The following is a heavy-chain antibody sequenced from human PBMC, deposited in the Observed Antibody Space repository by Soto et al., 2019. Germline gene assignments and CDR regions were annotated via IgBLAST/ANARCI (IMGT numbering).Heavy chain of an antibody. D-gene: IGHD5-18*01. V-gene: IGHV3-48*02. CDR3: ARDPPGTAMVLYYYYYGMDV. J-gene: IGHJ6*02. CDR1: GFTFSSYS. Sequence: GGSLRLSCAASGFTFSSYSMNWVRQAPGKGLEWVSYISSSSSTIYYADSVKGRFTISRDNAKNSLYLQMNSLRDEDTAVYYCARDPPGTAMVLYYYYYGMDVWGQGTTVTAP. CDR2: ISSSSSTI.